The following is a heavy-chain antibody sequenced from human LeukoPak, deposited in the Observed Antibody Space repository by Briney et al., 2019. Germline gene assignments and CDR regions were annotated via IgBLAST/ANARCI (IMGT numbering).Heavy chain of an antibody. J-gene: IGHJ6*02. Sequence: GGSLRLSCAASGFTFSNYAMHWVRQAPGKGLEWVAVISYDGSNKYYRDSVKGRFTISRDNSKNTLYLQMNSLRAEDTAVYYCATAYYDFWSGYYAYYYYGMDVWGQGTTVTVSS. D-gene: IGHD3-3*01. V-gene: IGHV3-30-3*01. CDR2: ISYDGSNK. CDR3: ATAYYDFWSGYYAYYYYGMDV. CDR1: GFTFSNYA.